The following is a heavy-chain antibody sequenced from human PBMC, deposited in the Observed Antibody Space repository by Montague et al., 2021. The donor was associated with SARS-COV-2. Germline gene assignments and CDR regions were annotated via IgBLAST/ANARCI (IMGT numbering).Heavy chain of an antibody. CDR2: IFYNGDT. CDR3: ATHRQHHNH. Sequence: SETLSLTCTVSGGSISGYYWTWIRQPPGKGLEWIGYIFYNGDTSYNPSLKSRVSISVDTSKNQFSLKLIAATAADTAVYFCATHRQHHNHWGQGAMVAVSS. CDR1: GGSISGYY. J-gene: IGHJ5*02. V-gene: IGHV4-59*08. D-gene: IGHD6-13*01.